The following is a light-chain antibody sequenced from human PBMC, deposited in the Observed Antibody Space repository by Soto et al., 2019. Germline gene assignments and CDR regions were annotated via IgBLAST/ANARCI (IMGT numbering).Light chain of an antibody. CDR1: QSVSSD. V-gene: IGKV3-15*01. CDR2: GAS. CDR3: QQYNNWPALT. J-gene: IGKJ4*01. Sequence: EIVMTQSPATLSVSPGERATLSCRASQSVSSDLPWYQQKPGQAPRLLIYGASTRATGIPARFSGSGSGTEFPLTISSLQSEDFAVYYCQQYNNWPALTFGGGTKVEIK.